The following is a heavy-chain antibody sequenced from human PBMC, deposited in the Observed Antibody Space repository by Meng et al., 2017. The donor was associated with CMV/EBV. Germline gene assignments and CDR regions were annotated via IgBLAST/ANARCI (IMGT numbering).Heavy chain of an antibody. CDR3: ARERSQLDSSGYDD. V-gene: IGHV3-11*01. D-gene: IGHD3-22*01. CDR1: GFTFSSYA. Sequence: GGSLRLSCAASGFTFSSYAMSWIRQAPGKGLEWVSYISSSGSTIYYADSVKGRFTIARDNAKNSLYLQMNSLRAEDTAVYYCARERSQLDSSGYDDWGQGTLVTVSS. J-gene: IGHJ4*02. CDR2: ISSSGSTI.